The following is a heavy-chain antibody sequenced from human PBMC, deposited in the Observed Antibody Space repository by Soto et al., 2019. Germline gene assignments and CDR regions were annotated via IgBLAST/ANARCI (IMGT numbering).Heavy chain of an antibody. D-gene: IGHD6-13*01. CDR2: IYPGDSDT. J-gene: IGHJ6*02. Sequence: PGESLKISCKGSGYSFIDYWIGWVRQVPGKGLEWMGVIYPGDSDTRYSPSFQGQVTISADKSISTAYLQWSSLKASDTAMYYCARTSAAGKYYYGMDVWGQGTTVTVSS. CDR3: ARTSAAGKYYYGMDV. CDR1: GYSFIDYW. V-gene: IGHV5-51*01.